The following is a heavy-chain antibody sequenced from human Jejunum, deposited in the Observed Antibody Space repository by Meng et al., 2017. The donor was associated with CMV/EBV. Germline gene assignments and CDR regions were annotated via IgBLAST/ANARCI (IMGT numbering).Heavy chain of an antibody. J-gene: IGHJ4*02. CDR3: ARDRGSSYCFDY. CDR1: GFSISTYG. Sequence: ADSGFSISTYGKRWGQQAAGKGVEWGAKIKQDEREKDFVESVKGRFSISRDKAKNSLYLQMDSLRAEDTAVYYCARDRGSSYCFDYWGQGTLVTVSS. V-gene: IGHV3-7*01. CDR2: IKQDEREK. D-gene: IGHD6-6*01.